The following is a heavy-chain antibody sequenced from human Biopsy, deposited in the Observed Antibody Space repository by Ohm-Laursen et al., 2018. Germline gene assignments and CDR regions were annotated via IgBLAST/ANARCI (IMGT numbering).Heavy chain of an antibody. Sequence: SLRLSCAASGFTFSSYAMTWFRQAPGKGLEWVSAIRSTGGSTYYANSVKGRFTISRDNSKNILFLQVNNLRAEDTAIYYCTKADDFWSPEGYYYYFSGMDVWGQGTTVTVSS. V-gene: IGHV3-23*01. J-gene: IGHJ6*02. D-gene: IGHD3-3*01. CDR3: TKADDFWSPEGYYYYFSGMDV. CDR1: GFTFSSYA. CDR2: IRSTGGST.